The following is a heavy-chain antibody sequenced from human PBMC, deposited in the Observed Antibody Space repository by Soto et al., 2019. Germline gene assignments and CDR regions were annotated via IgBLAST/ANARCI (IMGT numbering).Heavy chain of an antibody. CDR2: INGGGGTT. Sequence: VQLLESGGGLVQPGGSLRLSCAASGFTFSNYAMSWVRQAPGKGLEWVSTINGGGGTTYYTDSVTGRFTISRDNSKNTLYLQMNSLRAEDTAVYYCAIDRAYQPFDYWGQGTLVTVSS. D-gene: IGHD1-26*01. CDR3: AIDRAYQPFDY. V-gene: IGHV3-23*01. CDR1: GFTFSNYA. J-gene: IGHJ4*02.